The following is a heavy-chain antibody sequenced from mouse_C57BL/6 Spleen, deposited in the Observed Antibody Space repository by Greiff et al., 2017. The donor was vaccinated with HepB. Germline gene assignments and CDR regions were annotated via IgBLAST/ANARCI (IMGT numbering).Heavy chain of an antibody. Sequence: VQLQQSGAELAKPGASVKLSCKASGYTFTSYWMHWVKQRPGQGLEWIGYINPSSGYTKYNQKFKDKATLTADESSSTAYMQLSSLTYEDSAVYYCAREGPPAGGFAYWGQGTLVTVSA. D-gene: IGHD3-1*01. CDR3: AREGPPAGGFAY. CDR2: INPSSGYT. CDR1: GYTFTSYW. J-gene: IGHJ3*01. V-gene: IGHV1-7*01.